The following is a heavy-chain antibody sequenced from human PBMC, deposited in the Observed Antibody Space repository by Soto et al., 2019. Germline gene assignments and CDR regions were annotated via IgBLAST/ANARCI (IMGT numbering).Heavy chain of an antibody. D-gene: IGHD4-17*01. J-gene: IGHJ5*02. CDR1: GFSLSTSGRG. V-gene: IGHV2-5*01. CDR2: IYWNDDE. CDR3: AHRGYGDYPRDNWFDP. Sequence: QITLKESGPTLVKPTQTLTLTCSFSGFSLSTSGRGVGWIRQPPGKALEWLALIYWNDDERYSPSLKNRVTIIKDTYKNQVVLTMTNMDPVDTATYYCAHRGYGDYPRDNWFDPWGQGTLVTVSS.